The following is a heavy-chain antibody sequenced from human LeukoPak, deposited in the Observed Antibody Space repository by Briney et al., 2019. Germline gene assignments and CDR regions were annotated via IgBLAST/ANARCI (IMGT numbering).Heavy chain of an antibody. CDR1: GFSFTTHW. Sequence: GGSLRLSCAASGFSFTTHWMNWFRQAPGKGLEWVSGTSGSGGSTYYAGSVKGRFTISRDNSKNTLYLQMNSLRVEDTAVYYCAKNGGSQCYSHLDSWGQGTLVTVSS. V-gene: IGHV3-23*01. CDR2: TSGSGGST. J-gene: IGHJ4*02. D-gene: IGHD2-15*01. CDR3: AKNGGSQCYSHLDS.